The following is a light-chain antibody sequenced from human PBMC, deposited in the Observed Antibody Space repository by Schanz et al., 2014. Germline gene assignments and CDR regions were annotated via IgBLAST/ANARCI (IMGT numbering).Light chain of an antibody. J-gene: IGKJ4*01. CDR1: QSVSSSY. Sequence: EIVLTQSPGTLSLSPGERATLSCRASQSVSSSYLAWYQQKPGQAPRLLIYAASSRATGIPARFSGSGSWTDFTLTISSLEPEDFAVYYCQQRSNWLTFGGGTKVEIK. V-gene: IGKV3D-20*02. CDR2: AAS. CDR3: QQRSNWLT.